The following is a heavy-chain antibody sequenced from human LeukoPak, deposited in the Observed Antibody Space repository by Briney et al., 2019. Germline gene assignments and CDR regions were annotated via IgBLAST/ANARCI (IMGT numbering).Heavy chain of an antibody. Sequence: SETLSLTCTVSGGSISSYYWSWIRQPAGPGLEWIGRIYTSGSTNYNPSLKSRVTMSVDTSKNQFSLKLSSVTAADTAVYYCARDRGGGGYYDSSGYFDYWGQGTLVTVSS. CDR1: GGSISSYY. V-gene: IGHV4-4*07. CDR2: IYTSGST. D-gene: IGHD3-22*01. J-gene: IGHJ4*02. CDR3: ARDRGGGGYYDSSGYFDY.